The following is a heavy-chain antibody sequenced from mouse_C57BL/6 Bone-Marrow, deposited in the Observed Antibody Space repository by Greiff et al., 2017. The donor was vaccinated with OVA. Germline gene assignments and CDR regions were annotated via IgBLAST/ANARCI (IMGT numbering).Heavy chain of an antibody. V-gene: IGHV1-64*01. J-gene: IGHJ2*01. D-gene: IGHD2-14*01. CDR2: IHPNSGST. Sequence: QVQLQQPGAELVKPGASVKLSCKASGYTFTSYWMHWVKQRPGQGLEWIGMIHPNSGSTNYNEKFKSKATLTVDKSSSTAYMQLNSLTSEDSAVYYCARKRMRVRQRNYFDYWGQGTTLTVSS. CDR3: ARKRMRVRQRNYFDY. CDR1: GYTFTSYW.